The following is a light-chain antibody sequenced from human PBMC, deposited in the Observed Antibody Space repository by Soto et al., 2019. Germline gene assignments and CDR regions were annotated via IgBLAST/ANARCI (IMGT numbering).Light chain of an antibody. Sequence: DIQMTQSPSTLSASVGDRVTITCRASQSISDWLAWYQQKPGKAPNLLLYSASTLESGVPSRFSGSGSGTEFTLTISSLQPDDSATYYCQQYKSSPWTFGQGTKVEIK. CDR3: QQYKSSPWT. CDR1: QSISDW. J-gene: IGKJ1*01. V-gene: IGKV1-5*03. CDR2: SAS.